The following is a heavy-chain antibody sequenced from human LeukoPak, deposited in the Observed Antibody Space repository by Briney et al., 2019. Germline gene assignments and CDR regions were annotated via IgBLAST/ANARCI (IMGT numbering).Heavy chain of an antibody. Sequence: ASVKVSCKASGHTFTSYDINWVRQATGQGLEWMGWMNPNSGNTGYAQKFQGRVTMTRNTSISTAYMELSSLRSEDTAVYYCARSHDYVWGSYRSFDYWGQGTLVTVSS. V-gene: IGHV1-8*01. J-gene: IGHJ4*02. D-gene: IGHD3-16*02. CDR1: GHTFTSYD. CDR2: MNPNSGNT. CDR3: ARSHDYVWGSYRSFDY.